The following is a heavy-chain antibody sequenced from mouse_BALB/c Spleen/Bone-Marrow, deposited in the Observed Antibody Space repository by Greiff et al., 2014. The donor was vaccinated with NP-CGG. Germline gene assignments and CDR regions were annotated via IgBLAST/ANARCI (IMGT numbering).Heavy chain of an antibody. CDR2: IDPANGDT. D-gene: IGHD1-1*01. V-gene: IGHV14-3*02. CDR3: TRPSFYYGSSYWYFDV. J-gene: IGHJ1*01. Sequence: LVESGSELVKPGASVKLSCAASGFNIKDTYMHWVKQRPEQGLEWIGRIDPANGDTKYDPKFQGKATMTADTSSNTAYLQLSSLTSEDTAVYYCTRPSFYYGSSYWYFDVWGAGTTVTVSS. CDR1: GFNIKDTY.